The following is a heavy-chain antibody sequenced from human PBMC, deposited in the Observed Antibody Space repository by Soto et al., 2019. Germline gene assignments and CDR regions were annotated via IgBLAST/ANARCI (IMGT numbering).Heavy chain of an antibody. CDR3: ARDPEYCSSTSCYNIRDY. CDR2: ISAYNGNK. D-gene: IGHD2-2*02. CDR1: GYTFTSYG. Sequence: ASVKVSCKVSGYTFTSYGISWVRQAPGQGLEWMGWISAYNGNKNYAQKLQGRVTMTTDTSTSTAYMELRSLRSDDTAVYYCARDPEYCSSTSCYNIRDYWGQGTLVTVSS. V-gene: IGHV1-18*01. J-gene: IGHJ4*02.